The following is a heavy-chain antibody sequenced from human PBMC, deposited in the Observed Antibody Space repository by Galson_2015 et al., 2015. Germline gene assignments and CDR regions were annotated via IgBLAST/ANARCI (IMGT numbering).Heavy chain of an antibody. CDR2: IKSKTDGGTT. J-gene: IGHJ4*02. D-gene: IGHD5-24*01. V-gene: IGHV3-15*01. CDR1: GFTFSDYW. Sequence: SLSLSCAPSGFTFSDYWMSWVRQAPGKGLEWVGRIKSKTDGGTTDYAAPVKGRFTISRDDSKNMLYLQMNSLKTEDTAVYYCTTLEMATTTWGQGALVTVSS. CDR3: TTLEMATTT.